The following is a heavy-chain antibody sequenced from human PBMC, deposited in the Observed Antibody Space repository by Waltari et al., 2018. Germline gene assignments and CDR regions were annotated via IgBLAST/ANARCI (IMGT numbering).Heavy chain of an antibody. D-gene: IGHD3-16*01. V-gene: IGHV4-39*07. CDR2: IFQRGAD. J-gene: IGHJ4*02. CDR3: AKHLYTGRVNLFNYFDY. Sequence: QVQLQESGPGQVKPSETLSLTCTVSGGSVSSSSYYWGWIRQAPGKGLEWIGSIFQRGADYYNPALNSRLTISRDTSKNQFSLRLSSVTAADTAVYYCAKHLYTGRVNLFNYFDYWGQGTLVTVSS. CDR1: GGSVSSSSYY.